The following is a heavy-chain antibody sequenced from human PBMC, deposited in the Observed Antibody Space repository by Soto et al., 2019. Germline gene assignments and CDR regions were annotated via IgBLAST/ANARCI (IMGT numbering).Heavy chain of an antibody. CDR2: IYSGGST. CDR1: GFTVSSNY. CDR3: ARDRKQGRDQNDAFDI. V-gene: IGHV3-53*01. J-gene: IGHJ3*02. Sequence: PGGSLRLSCAASGFTVSSNYMSWVRQAPGKGLEWVSVIYSGGSTYYADSVKGRFTISRDNSKNTLYLQMNSLRAEDTAVYYCARDRKQGRDQNDAFDIWGQGTMVTVSS.